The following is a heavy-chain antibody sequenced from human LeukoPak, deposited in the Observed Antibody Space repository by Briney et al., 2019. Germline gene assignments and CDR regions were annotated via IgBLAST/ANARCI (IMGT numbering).Heavy chain of an antibody. D-gene: IGHD2-8*01. Sequence: PSETLSLTCAVYGGSFSGYYWSWIRQPPGKGLEWIGEINHSGSTNYNPSLKSRVTISVDTSKNQFSLKLSSVTAEDTAVYYCTTRYGTHDYWGQGTLVTVSS. CDR1: GGSFSGYY. V-gene: IGHV4-34*03. CDR3: TTRYGTHDY. J-gene: IGHJ4*02. CDR2: INHSGST.